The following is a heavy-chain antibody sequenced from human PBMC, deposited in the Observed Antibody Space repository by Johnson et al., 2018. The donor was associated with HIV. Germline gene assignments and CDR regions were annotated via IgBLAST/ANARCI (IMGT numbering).Heavy chain of an antibody. CDR1: GFTFDDYA. CDR3: AKDMGVTHAFDI. J-gene: IGHJ3*02. D-gene: IGHD3-16*01. V-gene: IGHV3-9*01. Sequence: VQLVESGGGLVQPGRSLRLSCAASGFTFDDYAMHWVRQAPGKGLEWVSGISWNSGSIGYADSVKGRFTISRDNAKNSLYLQMNSLRAEETALYYCAKDMGVTHAFDIWGHGTMVTVSS. CDR2: ISWNSGSI.